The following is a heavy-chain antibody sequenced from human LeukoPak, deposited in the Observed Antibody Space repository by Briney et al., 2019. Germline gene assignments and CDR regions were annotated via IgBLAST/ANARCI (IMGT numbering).Heavy chain of an antibody. D-gene: IGHD6-19*01. J-gene: IGHJ5*02. V-gene: IGHV3-9*01. CDR1: GFTFDDYA. Sequence: GGSLRLSCAASGFTFDDYAMHWVRQAPGKGLEWVSGISWNSGSIGYADSVKGRFTISRDNAKNSLYLQMNSLRAEDTALYYCANALSPSVAGPDNWFDPWGQGTLVTVSS. CDR2: ISWNSGSI. CDR3: ANALSPSVAGPDNWFDP.